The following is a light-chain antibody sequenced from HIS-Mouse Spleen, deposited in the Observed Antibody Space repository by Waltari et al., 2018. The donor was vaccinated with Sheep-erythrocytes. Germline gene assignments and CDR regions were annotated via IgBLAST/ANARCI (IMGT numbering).Light chain of an antibody. CDR2: QDS. V-gene: IGLV3-1*01. J-gene: IGLJ2*01. Sequence: SYELTQPPSVSVSPGQTASITCSGDKLGDKYACWYQQTPGQSPVLVIYQDSKRSSGIPERFSGSNSGNTATLTISGTQAMDEADYYCQAWDSSTAVVFGGGTKLTVL. CDR3: QAWDSSTAVV. CDR1: KLGDKY.